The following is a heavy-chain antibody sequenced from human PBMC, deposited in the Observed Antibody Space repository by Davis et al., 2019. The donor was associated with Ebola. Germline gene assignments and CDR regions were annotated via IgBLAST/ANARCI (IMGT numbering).Heavy chain of an antibody. V-gene: IGHV6-1*01. CDR3: ARGWFRAGMDV. Sequence: HSQTLSLTCAISGDSVSGNNGAWNWIRQSPSRGLEWLGRTYYNSKWYNDYAVSVKSRITINPDTSKNQFSLQLNSVIPEDTALYYCARGWFRAGMDVWGEGTTVTVSP. CDR2: TYYNSKWYN. D-gene: IGHD3-10*01. J-gene: IGHJ6*04. CDR1: GDSVSGNNGA.